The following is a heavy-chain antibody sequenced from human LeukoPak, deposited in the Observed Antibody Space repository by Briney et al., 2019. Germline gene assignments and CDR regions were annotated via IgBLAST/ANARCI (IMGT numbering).Heavy chain of an antibody. CDR2: NSGYKGNT. D-gene: IGHD1-7*01. Sequence: ASVKVSCKASGYPFGSYGISWVRQAPGQGLEWMGWNSGYKGNTKYAQTFQGRVTMTRDTSISTAYMELSRLRSDDTAVYYCARGRQSKLELHFDYWGQGTLVTVSS. CDR3: ARGRQSKLELHFDY. J-gene: IGHJ4*02. CDR1: GYPFGSYG. V-gene: IGHV1-18*01.